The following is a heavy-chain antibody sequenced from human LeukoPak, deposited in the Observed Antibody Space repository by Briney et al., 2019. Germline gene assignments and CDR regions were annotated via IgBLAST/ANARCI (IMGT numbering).Heavy chain of an antibody. CDR2: IHYSGTT. CDR1: GGSISSYY. J-gene: IGHJ4*02. Sequence: SETLSLTCTVSGGSISSYYWRWIRQPPGKGLEWIGYIHYSGTTNCNLSLKSRVTMSVDTPKNQFPLKLNSVTAADTAVYYCARHSSGWHLDFWGQGTLVTVSS. D-gene: IGHD6-19*01. V-gene: IGHV4-59*01. CDR3: ARHSSGWHLDF.